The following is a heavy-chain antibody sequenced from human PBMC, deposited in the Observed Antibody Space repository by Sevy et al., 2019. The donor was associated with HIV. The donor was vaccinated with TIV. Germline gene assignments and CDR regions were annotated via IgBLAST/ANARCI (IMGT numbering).Heavy chain of an antibody. Sequence: GGSLRLSCVASGFTFRSYTMKWVRQAPGKGLECVSSISSSGSYIYYADSVKGRFTISRDDAKNSMYLQMNTLRAEDAELYYCARVRPYGTRDFDYWGQGTLVTVSS. J-gene: IGHJ4*02. CDR2: ISSSGSYI. D-gene: IGHD2-8*01. V-gene: IGHV3-21*01. CDR1: GFTFRSYT. CDR3: ARVRPYGTRDFDY.